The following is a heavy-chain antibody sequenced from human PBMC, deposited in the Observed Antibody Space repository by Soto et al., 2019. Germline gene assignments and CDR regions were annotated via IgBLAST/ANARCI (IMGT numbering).Heavy chain of an antibody. D-gene: IGHD2-2*01. V-gene: IGHV3-23*01. CDR1: GCTFSTYT. Sequence: GGSLRLSCAASGCTFSTYTMSWVRQAPGKGLEWVSVISGSGGSPSYADSVQGRFTISRDNPKNTLYLQMSSLRVEDTAMYYCAKARCSTTNCYVPDYWGQGTLVTVSS. CDR3: AKARCSTTNCYVPDY. CDR2: ISGSGGSP. J-gene: IGHJ4*02.